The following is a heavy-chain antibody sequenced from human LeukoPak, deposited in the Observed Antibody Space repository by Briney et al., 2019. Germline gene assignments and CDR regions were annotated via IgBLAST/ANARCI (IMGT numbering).Heavy chain of an antibody. D-gene: IGHD3-16*02. J-gene: IGHJ4*02. CDR2: ISAYNGNT. V-gene: IGHV1-18*01. Sequence: ASVKVSCKASGYTFTSYGISWVRQAPGQGLEWMGWISAYNGNTNYAQKLQGRVTMTTDTSTSTAYMELRSLRSDDTAVYYCARGLYDYVWGSYRPPGGDYWGQGTLVTVSS. CDR1: GYTFTSYG. CDR3: ARGLYDYVWGSYRPPGGDY.